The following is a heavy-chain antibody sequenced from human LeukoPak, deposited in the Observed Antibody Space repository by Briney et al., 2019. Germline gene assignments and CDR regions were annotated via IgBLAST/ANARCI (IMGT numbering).Heavy chain of an antibody. Sequence: SETLSLTCTVSGGSISSGGYYWSWIRQPPGKGLEWIGYIYHSGSTYYNPSLKSRVTISVDRSKNQFSLKLSSVTAADTAVYYCAKNGQSGFSFDPWGQGTLVTVSS. CDR1: GGSISSGGYY. J-gene: IGHJ5*02. V-gene: IGHV4-30-2*01. D-gene: IGHD1-26*01. CDR2: IYHSGST. CDR3: AKNGQSGFSFDP.